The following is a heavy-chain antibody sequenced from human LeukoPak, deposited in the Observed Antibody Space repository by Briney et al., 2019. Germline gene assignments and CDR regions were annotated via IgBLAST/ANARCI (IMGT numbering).Heavy chain of an antibody. CDR2: ISSTGSTI. D-gene: IGHD6-19*01. J-gene: IGHJ4*02. CDR3: ARVFSGWYFYFDS. CDR1: GFTFSSYE. Sequence: PGGSLRLSCAASGFTFSSYEMNWVRQAPGKGLEWVSYISSTGSTIYNAVSVKGRFTISRDNAKNTLYLQMNSLRAEDTAMYYCARVFSGWYFYFDSWGQGTLVTVSS. V-gene: IGHV3-48*03.